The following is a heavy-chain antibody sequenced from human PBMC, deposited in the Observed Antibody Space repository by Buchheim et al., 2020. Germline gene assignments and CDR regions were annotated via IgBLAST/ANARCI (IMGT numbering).Heavy chain of an antibody. J-gene: IGHJ4*02. CDR1: GFTFTGFY. D-gene: IGHD3-3*01. Sequence: QVQLVESGGGLVKPVGSLRLSCAASGFTFTGFYMSWIRQAPGKGLEWISDISASSTYTNFADSVKGRFTISRDNSKNTLYLQMNSLRAEDTAVYYCAKDGSDFWSGYYVNYWGQGTL. V-gene: IGHV3-11*06. CDR3: AKDGSDFWSGYYVNY. CDR2: ISASSTYT.